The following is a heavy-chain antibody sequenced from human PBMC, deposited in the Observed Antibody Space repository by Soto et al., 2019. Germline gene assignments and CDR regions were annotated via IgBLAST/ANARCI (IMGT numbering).Heavy chain of an antibody. V-gene: IGHV4-31*03. Sequence: QVQLQESGPGLVKPSQTLSLTCLVSGGSINNSGYYWSWIRQHPGKGLEWIGHIYESGSTYYNPSLKSRVTMSVDTSKNQFSLKLSSVTAADTAVYYSARDDYSGSGSNAYDIWGQGTMVTVSS. CDR3: ARDDYSGSGSNAYDI. J-gene: IGHJ3*02. CDR2: IYESGST. CDR1: GGSINNSGYY. D-gene: IGHD3-10*01.